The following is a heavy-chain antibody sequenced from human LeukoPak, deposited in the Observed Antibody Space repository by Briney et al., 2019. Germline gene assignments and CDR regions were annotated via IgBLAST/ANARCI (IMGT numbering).Heavy chain of an antibody. Sequence: PGGTLRLSCEASGFTVSSSYMNWVRQAPEKGLEWVSIIYSGGSTYYAESVKGRFTISRDNSKNTLYLQMDNLRAEDTAVYYCARDIAAAGTACDYCGQGTLVTVSS. CDR3: ARDIAAAGTACDY. CDR2: IYSGGST. J-gene: IGHJ4*02. D-gene: IGHD6-13*01. V-gene: IGHV3-53*01. CDR1: GFTVSSSY.